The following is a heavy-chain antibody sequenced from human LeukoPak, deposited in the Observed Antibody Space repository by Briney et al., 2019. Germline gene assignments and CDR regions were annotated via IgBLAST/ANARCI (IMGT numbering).Heavy chain of an antibody. CDR1: GFSFSSYS. J-gene: IGHJ6*02. Sequence: GGSLRLSCAASGFSFSSYSMNWVRQAPGKGLEWVAVISYDGSNKYYADSVKGRFTISRDNSKNTLYLQMNSLRAEDTAVYYCAKTSSGVSDGYNSYYYYYGMDVWGQGTTVTVSS. CDR3: AKTSSGVSDGYNSYYYYYGMDV. V-gene: IGHV3-30*18. CDR2: ISYDGSNK. D-gene: IGHD5-24*01.